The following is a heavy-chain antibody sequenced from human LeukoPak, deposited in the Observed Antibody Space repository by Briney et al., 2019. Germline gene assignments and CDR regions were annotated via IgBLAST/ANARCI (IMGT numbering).Heavy chain of an antibody. CDR3: ARDQGIAVAVHDY. J-gene: IGHJ4*02. V-gene: IGHV3-23*01. D-gene: IGHD6-19*01. CDR2: ISGSGGST. CDR1: GFTFSSYA. Sequence: AGGSLRLSCAASGFTFSSYAMSWVRQAPGKGLEWVSAISGSGGSTYYADSVKGRFTISRDNSKNTLYLQMNSLRAEDTAVYYCARDQGIAVAVHDYWAQGTLVTVSS.